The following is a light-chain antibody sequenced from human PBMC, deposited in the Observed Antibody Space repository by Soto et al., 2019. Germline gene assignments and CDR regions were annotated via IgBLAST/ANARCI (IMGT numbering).Light chain of an antibody. Sequence: QSALTQPASVSGSPGQSITISCTGTSSDVGTYNLFSWYQQHPGKAPKLMIYEGSKRPSGVSNRCSGSKSGNTASLTICGLQAEVEADYYCCSYASSNTYVFGSGTKVTVL. V-gene: IGLV2-23*01. J-gene: IGLJ1*01. CDR3: CSYASSNTYV. CDR1: SSDVGTYNL. CDR2: EGS.